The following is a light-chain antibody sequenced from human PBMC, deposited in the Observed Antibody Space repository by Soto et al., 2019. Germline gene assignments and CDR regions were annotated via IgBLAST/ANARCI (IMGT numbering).Light chain of an antibody. V-gene: IGLV2-14*01. CDR2: DVS. CDR3: SSYTSSSTLDV. Sequence: QSVLTQPRSVSGSPGQSVTISCTGTSSDVGGYNYVSWYQQHPGKAPKLMIYDVSNRPSGVSNRFSGSKSGNTASLTISGLQAEDEADYYCSSYTSSSTLDVFGTGTKLTVL. J-gene: IGLJ1*01. CDR1: SSDVGGYNY.